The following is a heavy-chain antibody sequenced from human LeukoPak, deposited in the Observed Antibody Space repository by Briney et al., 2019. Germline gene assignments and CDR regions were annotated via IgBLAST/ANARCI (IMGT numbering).Heavy chain of an antibody. CDR1: GGSFSGYY. J-gene: IGHJ4*02. CDR3: ARALRGYSYGYDTFDY. D-gene: IGHD5-18*01. V-gene: IGHV4-34*01. CDR2: INHSGST. Sequence: PSETLSLTCAVYGGSFSGYYWSWIRQPPGKGLEWIGEINHSGSTNYNPSLKGRVTISVDTSKNQFSLKLSSVTAADTAVYYCARALRGYSYGYDTFDYWGQGTLVTVSS.